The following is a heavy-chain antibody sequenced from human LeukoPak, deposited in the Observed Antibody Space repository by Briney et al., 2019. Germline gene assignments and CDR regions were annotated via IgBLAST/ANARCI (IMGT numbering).Heavy chain of an antibody. V-gene: IGHV3-30-3*01. CDR1: GFTFSSYA. J-gene: IGHJ4*02. Sequence: PGGSLRLSCTASGFTFSSYAMSWVRQAPGKGLEWVAVISYDGSNKYYADSVKGRFTISRDNSKNTLYLQMNSLRAEDTAVYYCARAMGATDYWGQGTLVTVSS. CDR3: ARAMGATDY. CDR2: ISYDGSNK. D-gene: IGHD1-26*01.